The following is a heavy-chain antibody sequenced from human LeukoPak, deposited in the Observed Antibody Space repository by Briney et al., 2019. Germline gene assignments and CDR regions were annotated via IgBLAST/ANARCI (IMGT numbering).Heavy chain of an antibody. J-gene: IGHJ4*02. Sequence: ASVKVSCKASGYTFTSYGISWVRQAPGLGFEWMGWTSAYNGNTNYAQKLQGRVTMTTDTSTSTAYMELRSLRSDDTAVYYCARDQSGYGSFDYWGQGALVTVSS. CDR3: ARDQSGYGSFDY. V-gene: IGHV1-18*01. CDR2: TSAYNGNT. D-gene: IGHD5-12*01. CDR1: GYTFTSYG.